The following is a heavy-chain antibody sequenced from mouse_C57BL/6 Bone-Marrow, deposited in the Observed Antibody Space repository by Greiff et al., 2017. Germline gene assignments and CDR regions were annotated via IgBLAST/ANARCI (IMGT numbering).Heavy chain of an antibody. D-gene: IGHD2-4*01. V-gene: IGHV1-39*01. CDR2: INPNYGTS. CDR1: GYSFTDYW. Sequence: EVQLQQSGPELVKPGASVKISCKASGYSFTDYWMNWVKQSHGKSLEWIGRINPNYGTSSYNQKLKGKATLTVDQSSSTAYMQLNSLTSEDAAVYCGARVYDYDYAMDYWGQGTWVTVSA. J-gene: IGHJ4*01. CDR3: ARVYDYDYAMDY.